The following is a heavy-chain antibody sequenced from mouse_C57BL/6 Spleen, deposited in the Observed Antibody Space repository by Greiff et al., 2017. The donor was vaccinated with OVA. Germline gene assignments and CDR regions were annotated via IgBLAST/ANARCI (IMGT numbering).Heavy chain of an antibody. CDR1: GFTFSSYG. Sequence: EVMLVESGGDLVKPGGSLKLSCAASGFTFSSYGMSWVRQTPDKRLEWVATISSGGSSTYYPDSVKGRFTISRDNAKNTLYLQMSSLKSEDTAMYYCARHRGTDAMDYWGQGTSVTVSS. J-gene: IGHJ4*01. CDR3: ARHRGTDAMDY. V-gene: IGHV5-6*02. D-gene: IGHD2-14*01. CDR2: ISSGGSST.